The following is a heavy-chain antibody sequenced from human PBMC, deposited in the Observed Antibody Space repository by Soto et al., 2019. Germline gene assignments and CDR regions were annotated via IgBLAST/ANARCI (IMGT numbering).Heavy chain of an antibody. CDR2: IDWDDDK. V-gene: IGHV2-70*11. CDR1: GFSLSTSGMC. J-gene: IGHJ4*02. CDR3: ARIKAHMDFRKNYFDY. Sequence: GSGPTLVNPTQTLTLTCTFSGFSLSTSGMCVSWIRQPPGKALEWLARIDWDDDKYYSTSLKTRLTISKDTSKNQVVLTMTNMDPVDTATYYCARIKAHMDFRKNYFDYWGQGTLVTVSS.